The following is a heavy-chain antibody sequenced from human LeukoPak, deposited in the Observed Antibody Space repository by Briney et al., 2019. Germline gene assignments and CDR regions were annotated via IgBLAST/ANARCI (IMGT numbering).Heavy chain of an antibody. CDR1: GGSISSSSYY. CDR3: ARVPVVTAIRTIDC. V-gene: IGHV4-39*01. J-gene: IGHJ4*02. CDR2: IYYSGST. Sequence: SETLSLTCTVSGGSISSSSYYWGWIRRPPGKGLEWIGSIYYSGSTYYNPSLKSRVTISVDTSKNQFSLKLSSVTAADTAVYYCARVPVVTAIRTIDCWGQGTLVTVSS. D-gene: IGHD2-21*02.